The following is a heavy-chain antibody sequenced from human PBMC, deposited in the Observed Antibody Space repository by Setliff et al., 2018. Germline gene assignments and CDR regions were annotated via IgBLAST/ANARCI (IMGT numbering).Heavy chain of an antibody. Sequence: PSETLSLTCAVSGDSISSGNWWSWVRQPPEKGLEWIGEINHSGNTNYNPSLKSRVTISEDKSTNQFSLKLNSVTAADTAVYYCVRTDYSDGRYSMDVWGKGTTVTVSS. CDR1: GDSISSGNW. CDR3: VRTDYSDGRYSMDV. CDR2: INHSGNT. V-gene: IGHV4-4*02. D-gene: IGHD6-19*01. J-gene: IGHJ6*03.